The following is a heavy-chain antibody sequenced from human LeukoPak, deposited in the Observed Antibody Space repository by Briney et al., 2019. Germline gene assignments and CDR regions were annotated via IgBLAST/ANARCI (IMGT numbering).Heavy chain of an antibody. CDR3: ARDLGSGWYGAVDY. V-gene: IGHV3-74*01. J-gene: IGHJ4*02. D-gene: IGHD6-19*01. Sequence: AGGSLRLSCAASGFTFRSHWIHWVRQAPGKGLVWVSRINSDGSSTSYADSVKGRFTISRDNAKNSLFLQMNSLRAEDTAVYYCARDLGSGWYGAVDYWGQGTLVTVSS. CDR1: GFTFRSHW. CDR2: INSDGSST.